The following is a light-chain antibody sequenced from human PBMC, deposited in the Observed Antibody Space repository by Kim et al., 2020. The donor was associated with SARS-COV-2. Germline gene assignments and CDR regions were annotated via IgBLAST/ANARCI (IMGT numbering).Light chain of an antibody. V-gene: IGLV3-1*01. Sequence: SYELTQPPSVSVFPGQTASITCSGDKLGDKYACWYQQKPGQSPVLVIYQDSKRPSGIPERFSGSNSGNTATLTISGTQAMDEADYYCQAWDSNTFVVFGGGTQLTVL. J-gene: IGLJ2*01. CDR2: QDS. CDR1: KLGDKY. CDR3: QAWDSNTFVV.